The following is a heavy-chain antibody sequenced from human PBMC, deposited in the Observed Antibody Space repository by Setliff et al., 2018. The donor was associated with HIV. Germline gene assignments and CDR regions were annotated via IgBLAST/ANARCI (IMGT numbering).Heavy chain of an antibody. CDR1: GGSTGSYY. CDR2: IYTTGST. V-gene: IGHV4-4*07. J-gene: IGHJ3*02. CDR3: ARDRWGYGSGSTPDDAFDI. Sequence: SETLSLTCTVSGGSTGSYYWTWIRQPAGKGLEWIGRIYTTGSTHFNPSLNSRVTMSLDTSKNQFSLRLSSVTAADTAVYYCARDRWGYGSGSTPDDAFDIWGQGTMVTVSS. D-gene: IGHD3-10*01.